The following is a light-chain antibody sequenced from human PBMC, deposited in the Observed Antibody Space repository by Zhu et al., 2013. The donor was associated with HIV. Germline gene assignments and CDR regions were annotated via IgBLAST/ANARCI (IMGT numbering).Light chain of an antibody. V-gene: IGLV2-14*01. CDR3: SSYTSTTTVL. CDR2: EVS. CDR1: SSDVGGYKY. Sequence: QSALTQPASVSGSPGQSITISCTGTSSDVGGYKYVSWYQQHSGKAPKLMIYEVSNRPSGVSNRFSGSKSGNTASLAISGLQAEDEADYYCSSYTSTTTVLFGGGTKLTV. J-gene: IGLJ2*01.